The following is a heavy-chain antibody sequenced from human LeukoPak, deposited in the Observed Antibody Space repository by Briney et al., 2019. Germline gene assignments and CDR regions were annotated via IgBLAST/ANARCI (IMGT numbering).Heavy chain of an antibody. D-gene: IGHD2-21*02. J-gene: IGHJ6*02. CDR3: ARVGNCGGDCWCYYYYGMDV. CDR2: IYYSGST. V-gene: IGHV4-59*01. CDR1: GGSISSYY. Sequence: PSETLSLTCTVSGGSISSYYWSWIRQPPGKGLEWIGYIYYSGSTNYNPSLKSRVTISVDTSKNQFSLKLSSVTAADTAVYYCARVGNCGGDCWCYYYYGMDVWGQGTTVTVSS.